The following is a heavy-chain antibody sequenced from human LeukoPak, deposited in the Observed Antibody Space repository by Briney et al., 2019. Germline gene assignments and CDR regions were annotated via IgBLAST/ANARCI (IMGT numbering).Heavy chain of an antibody. D-gene: IGHD3-3*01. CDR2: ISYDGSNK. CDR1: GFTFSSYG. Sequence: PGGSLRLSCAASGFTFSSYGMHWVRQAPGKGLEWVAVISYDGSNKYYADSVKGRFTISRDNSKNTLYLQMNSLRAEDTAVYYCAKDSRYDFWSGYPYPDYWGQGTLVTVSS. CDR3: AKDSRYDFWSGYPYPDY. J-gene: IGHJ4*02. V-gene: IGHV3-30*18.